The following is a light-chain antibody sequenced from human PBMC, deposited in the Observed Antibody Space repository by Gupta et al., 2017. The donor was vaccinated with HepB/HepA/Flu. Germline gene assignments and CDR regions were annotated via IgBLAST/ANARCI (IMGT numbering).Light chain of an antibody. Sequence: DIQMTQSPSTLSASVGDRVTITCRASQSISDWLAWYQQKPGKAPNLLIYRASTLESGVPSRFSGSGSGTEFTLTISNLQPDDFATYYCQEVSGSSWTFGQGTKVEIK. CDR3: QEVSGSSWT. CDR1: QSISDW. J-gene: IGKJ1*01. CDR2: RAS. V-gene: IGKV1-5*03.